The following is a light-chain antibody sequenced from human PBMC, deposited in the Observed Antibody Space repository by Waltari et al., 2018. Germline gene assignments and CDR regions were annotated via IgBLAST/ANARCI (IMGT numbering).Light chain of an antibody. CDR2: DAS. Sequence: EIVFTQSTGTLSLSPGARATLSCRASQSVSRTLAWSQQKPGQAPRLLIYDASSRATGIPDRFSGSGSGTDFSLTISRLEPEDFAVYYCQKYGTLPATFGQGTKVEIK. CDR3: QKYGTLPAT. V-gene: IGKV3-20*01. CDR1: QSVSRT. J-gene: IGKJ1*01.